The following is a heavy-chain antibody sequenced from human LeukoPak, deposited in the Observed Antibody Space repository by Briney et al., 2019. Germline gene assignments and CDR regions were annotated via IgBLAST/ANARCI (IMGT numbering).Heavy chain of an antibody. J-gene: IGHJ4*02. Sequence: SETLSLTCAVYGGSFSGYYWSWIRQPPGKGLEWIGEINHSGSTNYNPSLESRVTISVDTSKNQFSLKLSSVTAADTAVYYCARGSAGVLGRLFDYWGQGTLVTVSS. V-gene: IGHV4-34*01. D-gene: IGHD6-19*01. CDR1: GGSFSGYY. CDR2: INHSGST. CDR3: ARGSAGVLGRLFDY.